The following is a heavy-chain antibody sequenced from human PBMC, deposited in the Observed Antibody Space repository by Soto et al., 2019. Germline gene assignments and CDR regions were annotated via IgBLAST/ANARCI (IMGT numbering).Heavy chain of an antibody. D-gene: IGHD6-13*01. CDR1: GFTFSSYA. CDR3: ARGGTGYSSSWYGGPQYYYYGMDV. Sequence: GGSLRLSCAASGFTFSSYAMHWVRQAPGKGLEWVAVISYDGSNKYYADSVKGRFTISRDNSKNTLYLQMNSLRAEDTAVYYCARGGTGYSSSWYGGPQYYYYGMDVWGQGTTVTVSS. J-gene: IGHJ6*02. CDR2: ISYDGSNK. V-gene: IGHV3-30-3*01.